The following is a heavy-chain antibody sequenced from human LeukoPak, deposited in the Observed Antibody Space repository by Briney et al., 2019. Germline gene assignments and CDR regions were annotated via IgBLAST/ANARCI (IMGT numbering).Heavy chain of an antibody. CDR3: ARGPVPQPKYYFDY. CDR2: INGDGSTT. J-gene: IGHJ4*02. Sequence: GGSLRLSCAAFGFTFSSYWMHWVRQAPGKGLVWVSRINGDGSTTTYADSVKGRFTISRGNAKNTLYLQMNSLRAEDTAVYYCARGPVPQPKYYFDYWGQGTLVTVSS. V-gene: IGHV3-74*01. CDR1: GFTFSSYW. D-gene: IGHD4-17*01.